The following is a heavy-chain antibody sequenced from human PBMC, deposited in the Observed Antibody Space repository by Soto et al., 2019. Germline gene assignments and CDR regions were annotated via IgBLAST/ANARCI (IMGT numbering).Heavy chain of an antibody. Sequence: EVQLVESGGGLVQPGGSLRLSCAASGFTFSDYYMDWVRQVPGKGLEWLGRSRNKANSYNTEYAASGKGRFSISRDYSKDSMYLQMNSLKTEDTAVYYCARDTGGSYDYWGQGALVTVSS. J-gene: IGHJ4*02. D-gene: IGHD1-26*01. CDR2: SRNKANSYNT. CDR1: GFTFSDYY. CDR3: ARDTGGSYDY. V-gene: IGHV3-72*01.